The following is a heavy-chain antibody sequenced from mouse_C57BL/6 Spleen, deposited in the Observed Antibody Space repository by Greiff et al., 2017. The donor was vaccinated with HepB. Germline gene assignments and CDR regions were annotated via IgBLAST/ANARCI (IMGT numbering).Heavy chain of an antibody. CDR3: TRSTMVTCFDY. CDR1: GFNIKDYY. D-gene: IGHD2-2*01. CDR2: IDPEDGDT. Sequence: VQLKHSGAELVRPGASVKLSCTASGFNIKDYYMHWVKQRPEQGLEWIGRIDPEDGDTEYAPKFQGKATMTADTSSNTAYLQLSSLTSEDTAVYYCTRSTMVTCFDYWGQGTTLTVSS. V-gene: IGHV14-1*01. J-gene: IGHJ2*01.